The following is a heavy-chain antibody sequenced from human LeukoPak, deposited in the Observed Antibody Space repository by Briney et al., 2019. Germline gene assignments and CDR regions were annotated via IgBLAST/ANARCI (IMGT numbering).Heavy chain of an antibody. J-gene: IGHJ4*02. V-gene: IGHV3-30*04. Sequence: GRSLRLSCAASGFTFSSYAMHWVRQAPGKGLEWVAVISYDGSNKYYADSVKGRFTISRDNSKNTLYLQMNSLRAEDTAVYYCAKSGLNRFDYWGQGTLVTVSS. CDR1: GFTFSSYA. CDR2: ISYDGSNK. D-gene: IGHD2-15*01. CDR3: AKSGLNRFDY.